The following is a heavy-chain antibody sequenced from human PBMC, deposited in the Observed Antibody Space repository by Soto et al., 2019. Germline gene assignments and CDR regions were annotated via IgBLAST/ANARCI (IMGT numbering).Heavy chain of an antibody. V-gene: IGHV3-23*01. Sequence: EVQLLESGGGLVQPGGSLKLSCAASGFTFSSYAMSWVRQASGKGLEWVSAISGSGGSTYYADSGKGRFTIYRDNSKNTLYLQMNSLRAEDTAVYYCAKGFRPPCWGEGALVTVSS. CDR2: ISGSGGST. CDR1: GFTFSSYA. CDR3: AKGFRPPC. J-gene: IGHJ4*02. D-gene: IGHD3-3*01.